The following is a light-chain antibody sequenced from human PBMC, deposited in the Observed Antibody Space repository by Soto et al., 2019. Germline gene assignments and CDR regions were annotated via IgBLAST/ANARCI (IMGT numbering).Light chain of an antibody. V-gene: IGKV3-11*01. CDR3: HQRQSWPRT. CDR1: QTVNTY. Sequence: IVLTQSPATLSLSPGERATLSCRAKQTVNTYLSWYQHKPGQAPRLLIYGASNRATGIPARFSGSGSGTDFTLTISDVQPEDFAVYYCHQRQSWPRTFGQGTKVDIK. CDR2: GAS. J-gene: IGKJ1*01.